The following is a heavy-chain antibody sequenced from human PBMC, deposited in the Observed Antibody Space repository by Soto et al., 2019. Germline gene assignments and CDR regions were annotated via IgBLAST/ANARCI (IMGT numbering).Heavy chain of an antibody. CDR3: ARHPGYYDILTGYTTYYFDY. V-gene: IGHV4-59*08. Sequence: SETLSLTCTVSGGSLGTYYLSWIRQPPGKGLDWIGYIYYRGNTDYNPSLKSRVTISLDTPKNQFSLKLSSVTAADTAVYYCARHPGYYDILTGYTTYYFDYWGQGILVTVSS. J-gene: IGHJ4*02. CDR1: GGSLGTYY. CDR2: IYYRGNT. D-gene: IGHD3-9*01.